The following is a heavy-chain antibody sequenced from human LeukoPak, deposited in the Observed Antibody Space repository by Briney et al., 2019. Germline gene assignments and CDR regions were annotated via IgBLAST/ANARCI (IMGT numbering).Heavy chain of an antibody. D-gene: IGHD2-15*01. V-gene: IGHV3-11*01. CDR2: ISSSGSTI. Sequence: GGSLRLSCAASGFTFSDYYMSWLRQAPGKGLEWVSYISSSGSTIYYADSVKGRFTISRDNAKNSLYLQMNSLRAEDTAVYYCASRCSGGSCDGYYGMDVWGQGTTVTVSS. CDR3: ASRCSGGSCDGYYGMDV. J-gene: IGHJ6*02. CDR1: GFTFSDYY.